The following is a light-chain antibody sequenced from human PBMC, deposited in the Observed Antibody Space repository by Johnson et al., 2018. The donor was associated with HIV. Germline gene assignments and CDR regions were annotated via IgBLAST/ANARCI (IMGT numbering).Light chain of an antibody. CDR1: SSNIGNNY. V-gene: IGLV1-51*02. Sequence: QSVLTQPPSVSAAPGQKVTISCSGSSSNIGNNYVSWFQHLPGTAPKLLIYENNKRPSGIPDRFSGSKSGTSATLAITGLHIGDEADYYCAAWDSSLSAHYIFGTGTKVTVL. CDR2: ENN. CDR3: AAWDSSLSAHYI. J-gene: IGLJ1*01.